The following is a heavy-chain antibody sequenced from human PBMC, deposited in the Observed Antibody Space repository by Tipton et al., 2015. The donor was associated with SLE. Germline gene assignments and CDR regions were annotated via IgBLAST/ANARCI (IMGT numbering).Heavy chain of an antibody. V-gene: IGHV4-61*02. J-gene: IGHJ3*02. CDR3: AREAKSAFDI. CDR1: GGSISSSSYY. Sequence: LRLYCTVSGGSISSSSYYWSWIRQPAGKGLEWIGRIDTSGSTNYNPSLKSRVTISVDTSKNQFSLKLSPVTAADTAVYYCAREAKSAFDIWGQGTMVTVSS. CDR2: IDTSGST.